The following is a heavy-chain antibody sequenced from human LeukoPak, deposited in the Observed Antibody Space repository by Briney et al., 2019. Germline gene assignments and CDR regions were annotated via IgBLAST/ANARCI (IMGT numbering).Heavy chain of an antibody. Sequence: PGGSLRLSCAASGFTFSSYAMSWVRQAPGKGLEWVSAISGSGGRTYYADSVRGRFTISRDNSKNTLYLQMNSLRAEDTAVYYCARVGYDFWSGYYPGYYHYMDVWGKGTTVTVSS. D-gene: IGHD3-3*01. CDR1: GFTFSSYA. J-gene: IGHJ6*03. CDR3: ARVGYDFWSGYYPGYYHYMDV. CDR2: ISGSGGRT. V-gene: IGHV3-23*01.